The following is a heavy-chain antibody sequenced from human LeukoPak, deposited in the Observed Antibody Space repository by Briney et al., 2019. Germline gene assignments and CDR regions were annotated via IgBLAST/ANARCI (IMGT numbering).Heavy chain of an antibody. CDR3: ARLYSSSLGRVFDY. Sequence: SETLSLTCTVSGVSISSYYWSWIRQPPGKGLEWIGYTYYSGSTKYNPSLKTRVTISVDTSKNQFSLKLSSVTAADTAVYYCARLYSSSLGRVFDYWGQGTLVTVSS. J-gene: IGHJ4*02. D-gene: IGHD6-13*01. CDR2: TYYSGST. CDR1: GVSISSYY. V-gene: IGHV4-59*01.